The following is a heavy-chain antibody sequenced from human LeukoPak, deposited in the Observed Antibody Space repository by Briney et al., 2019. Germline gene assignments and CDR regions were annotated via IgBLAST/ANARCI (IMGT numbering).Heavy chain of an antibody. Sequence: AASVKVSCKASGYTFTSYAMHWVRQAPGQRLEWMGWINAGNGNTKYSQKFQGRVTITRDTSASTAYMELSSLRSEDTAVYYCAREARVHYYYDSSGDDAFDIWGQGTTVTVSS. CDR2: INAGNGNT. V-gene: IGHV1-3*01. J-gene: IGHJ3*02. CDR1: GYTFTSYA. CDR3: AREARVHYYYDSSGDDAFDI. D-gene: IGHD3-22*01.